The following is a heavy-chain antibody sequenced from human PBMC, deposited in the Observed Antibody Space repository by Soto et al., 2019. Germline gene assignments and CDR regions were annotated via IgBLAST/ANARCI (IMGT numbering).Heavy chain of an antibody. CDR2: ISGSGGST. CDR3: AKGKYFDWLSHDAFDI. V-gene: IGHV3-23*01. CDR1: GFTFSSYA. D-gene: IGHD3-9*01. Sequence: EVQLLESGGGLVQPGGSLRLSCAASGFTFSSYAMSWVRQAPGKGLEWVSAISGSGGSTYYADSVKGRFTISRDNSKNTLYLQMTSLRAEDTAVYYCAKGKYFDWLSHDAFDIWGPGTMVTVSS. J-gene: IGHJ3*02.